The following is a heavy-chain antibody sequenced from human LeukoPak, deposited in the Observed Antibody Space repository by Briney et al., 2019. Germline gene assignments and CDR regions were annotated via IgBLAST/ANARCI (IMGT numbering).Heavy chain of an antibody. CDR1: GFTFDDYA. CDR2: ISWNSGSI. Sequence: PGRSLRLSCAASGFTFDDYAMHWVRQAPGKGLEWVSGISWNSGSIGYADSVKGRFTISRDNAKNSLYLQMNSLRAEDTALYYCAKDIGSSPTVYFDYWGQGTLVTVSS. D-gene: IGHD6-13*01. V-gene: IGHV3-9*01. CDR3: AKDIGSSPTVYFDY. J-gene: IGHJ4*02.